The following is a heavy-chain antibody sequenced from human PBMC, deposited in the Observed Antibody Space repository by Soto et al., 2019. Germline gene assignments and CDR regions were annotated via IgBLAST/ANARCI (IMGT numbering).Heavy chain of an antibody. D-gene: IGHD3-10*01. CDR3: AKAMRGSGSYYIYGMDV. CDR2: ISASGGST. Sequence: EVQLVESGGGLVQPGGSLRLSCAASGFTFSSYAMSWVRQAPGKGLEWVSTISASGGSTYHADSVKGRFTISRDNSKNTLYLQRSSLRDEDTAAYYCAKAMRGSGSYYIYGMDVWGQGTTVTVS. V-gene: IGHV3-23*04. J-gene: IGHJ6*02. CDR1: GFTFSSYA.